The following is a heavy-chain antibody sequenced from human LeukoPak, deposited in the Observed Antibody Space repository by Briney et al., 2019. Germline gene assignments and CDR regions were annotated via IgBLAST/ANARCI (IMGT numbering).Heavy chain of an antibody. CDR1: GFTFSSYG. Sequence: GGSLRLSCAASGFTFSSYGMSWVRQAPGKGLEWVSAISGSGGSTYYADSVKGRFTISRDNSKNTLFLQINSLRAEDTAVYYCAKNGDRGAFCSGGTCYPYYYYYMDVWGKGTTVTISS. CDR2: ISGSGGST. D-gene: IGHD2-15*01. CDR3: AKNGDRGAFCSGGTCYPYYYYYMDV. J-gene: IGHJ6*03. V-gene: IGHV3-23*01.